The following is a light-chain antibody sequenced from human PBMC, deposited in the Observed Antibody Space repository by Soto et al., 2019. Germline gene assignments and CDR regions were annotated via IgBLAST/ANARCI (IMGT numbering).Light chain of an antibody. Sequence: DIQMTQSPSSLSASVGARVTITCRASQGISNYLAWYQQKPGKVPKLLIYAASTLQSGVTSRFSGSGSGTDFTLTISSLQPEDVATYYCQKYNSAPPWTFGQGPKVEIK. J-gene: IGKJ1*01. CDR3: QKYNSAPPWT. CDR1: QGISNY. CDR2: AAS. V-gene: IGKV1-27*01.